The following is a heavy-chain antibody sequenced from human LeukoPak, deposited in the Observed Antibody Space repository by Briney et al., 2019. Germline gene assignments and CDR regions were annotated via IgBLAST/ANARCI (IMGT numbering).Heavy chain of an antibody. Sequence: SQTLSLTCTVSGGSISSGGYYWSWIRQHPGKGLEWIGYIYYSGSTYYNPSLKSRVTISVDTSKHQFSLKLSSVTAADTAVYYCAREVGDSSSSQTDRTENWFDPWGQGTLVTVSS. D-gene: IGHD6-6*01. V-gene: IGHV4-31*03. CDR1: GGSISSGGYY. CDR3: AREVGDSSSSQTDRTENWFDP. CDR2: IYYSGST. J-gene: IGHJ5*02.